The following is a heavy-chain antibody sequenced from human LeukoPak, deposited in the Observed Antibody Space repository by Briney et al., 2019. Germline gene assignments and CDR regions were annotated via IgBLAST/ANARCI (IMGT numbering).Heavy chain of an antibody. CDR1: GFTFSSYN. D-gene: IGHD6-6*01. CDR3: ARGSSGAARPNSDYYYYYMDV. Sequence: PGGSLRLSCAASGFTFSSYNMNWVRQAPGKGLEWVSSISSSSSYIYYADSVKGRFTISRDNAKKLLYLQMNSLRAEDTAVYYCARGSSGAARPNSDYYYYYMDVWGKGTTVTVSS. CDR2: ISSSSSYI. J-gene: IGHJ6*03. V-gene: IGHV3-21*01.